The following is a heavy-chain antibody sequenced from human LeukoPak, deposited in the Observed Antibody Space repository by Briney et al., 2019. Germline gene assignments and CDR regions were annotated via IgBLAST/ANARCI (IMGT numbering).Heavy chain of an antibody. Sequence: GGSLRLSCAASGFTFSSYAMSWVRQAPGKGLEWVSTITGSGDNTYYADSVKGRFTILKDNSKNTLYLQMNSLRAEDTAVYYCARASPPARGYSGYEYPSFDYWGQGTLVTVSS. J-gene: IGHJ4*02. V-gene: IGHV3-23*01. CDR3: ARASPPARGYSGYEYPSFDY. D-gene: IGHD5-12*01. CDR2: ITGSGDNT. CDR1: GFTFSSYA.